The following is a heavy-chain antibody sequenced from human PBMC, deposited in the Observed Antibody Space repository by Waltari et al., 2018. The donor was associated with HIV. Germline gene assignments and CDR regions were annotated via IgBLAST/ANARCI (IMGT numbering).Heavy chain of an antibody. J-gene: IGHJ4*02. D-gene: IGHD3-16*01. CDR2: TYFRSRWYE. CDR3: VRDAFGLDT. V-gene: IGHV6-1*01. Sequence: VQLLQSGPGLVKPSPTLSLTSVISGDCLSSTTATRNWIRQSPSRGLDWLGSTYFRSRWYEYYATSVKGRIVIDTDAYANQFSLHLNSVTLEDTALYFCVRDAFGLDTWGQGTLVIVSS. CDR1: GDCLSSTTAT.